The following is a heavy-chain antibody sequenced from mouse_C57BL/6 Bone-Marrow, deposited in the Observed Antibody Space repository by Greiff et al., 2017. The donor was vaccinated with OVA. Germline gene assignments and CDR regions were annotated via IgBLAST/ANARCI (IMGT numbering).Heavy chain of an antibody. CDR3: ARDSYYSNYWFAY. V-gene: IGHV1-55*01. CDR2: IYPGSGST. CDR1: GYTFTSYW. Sequence: VQLQQPGAELVKPGASVKMSCKASGYTFTSYWITWVKQRPGQGLEWIGDIYPGSGSTNYNEKFKSKATLTVDTSSSTAYMQLSSLTSEDSAVYYCARDSYYSNYWFAYWGQGTLVTVSA. D-gene: IGHD2-5*01. J-gene: IGHJ3*01.